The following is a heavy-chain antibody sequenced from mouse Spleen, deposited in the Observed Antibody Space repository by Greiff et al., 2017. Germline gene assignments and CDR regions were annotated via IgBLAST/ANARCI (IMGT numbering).Heavy chain of an antibody. J-gene: IGHJ2*01. Sequence: VKLVESGPGLVQPSQSLSITCTVSGFSLTSYGVHWVRQSPGKGLEWLGVIWRGGSTDYNAAFMSRLSITKDNSKGQVFFKMNSLQADDTAIYYCAKNWGVYGNHGFDYWGQGTTLTVSS. CDR3: AKNWGVYGNHGFDY. V-gene: IGHV2-5*01. CDR1: GFSLTSYG. CDR2: IWRGGST. D-gene: IGHD2-1*01.